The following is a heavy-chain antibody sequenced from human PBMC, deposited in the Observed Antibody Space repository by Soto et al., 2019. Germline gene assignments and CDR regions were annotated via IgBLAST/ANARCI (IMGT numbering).Heavy chain of an antibody. V-gene: IGHV4-31*03. CDR2: IYYSGST. Sequence: SETLSLTCTVSGGSISSGGYYWSWIRQHPGKGLEWIGYIYYSGSTYYNPSLKSRVTISVDTSKNQFSLRLSSVTAADTAAYYCARGLLYSSSRPPAPLDVWGQGTTVTVSS. J-gene: IGHJ6*02. CDR3: ARGLLYSSSRPPAPLDV. CDR1: GGSISSGGYY. D-gene: IGHD6-13*01.